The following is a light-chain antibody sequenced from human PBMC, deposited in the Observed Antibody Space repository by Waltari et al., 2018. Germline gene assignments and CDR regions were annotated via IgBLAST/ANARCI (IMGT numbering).Light chain of an antibody. V-gene: IGLV6-57*03. J-gene: IGLJ2*01. CDR2: EDH. Sequence: NFLLTQPRSVSGSPGKTVTISCTRNTGKIGSNYVQWYRQRPGSVPNILIYEDHRRPPDVPDRFSGSIDDSSNSASLTISGLTTVDEGDYYCQSYANNNEGVFGGGTKLTVL. CDR1: TGKIGSNY. CDR3: QSYANNNEGV.